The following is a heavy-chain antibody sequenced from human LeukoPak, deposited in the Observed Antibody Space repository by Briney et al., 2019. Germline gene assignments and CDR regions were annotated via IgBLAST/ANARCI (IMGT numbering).Heavy chain of an antibody. J-gene: IGHJ5*02. CDR3: ASYSTSWGWLDP. D-gene: IGHD6-13*01. Sequence: PGGSLRLSCAASGFSFSSFWMTWVRQAPGKGLEWVANIKQDGSEKYYVESVKGRFTISRDNAKNSLYLQMNSLRAEDTAVYYCASYSTSWGWLDPWGQGTLVTVSS. CDR2: IKQDGSEK. V-gene: IGHV3-7*01. CDR1: GFSFSSFW.